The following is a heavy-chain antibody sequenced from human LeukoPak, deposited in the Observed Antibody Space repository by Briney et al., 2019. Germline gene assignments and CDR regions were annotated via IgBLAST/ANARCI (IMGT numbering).Heavy chain of an antibody. V-gene: IGHV3-7*01. D-gene: IGHD5-24*01. Sequence: YPGGSLRLSCAASGFTFSSYWMSWVRQAPGKGLEWVANIKQDGSEKYYVDSVKGRFTISRDNAKNSLYLQMNSLRAEDTAVYYCARVGFIGDGYNPAYYYYYMDVWGKGTTVTVSS. CDR1: GFTFSSYW. CDR3: ARVGFIGDGYNPAYYYYYMDV. CDR2: IKQDGSEK. J-gene: IGHJ6*03.